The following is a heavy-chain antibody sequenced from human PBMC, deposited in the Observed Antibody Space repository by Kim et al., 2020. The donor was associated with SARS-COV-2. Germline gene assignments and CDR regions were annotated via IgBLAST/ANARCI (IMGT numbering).Heavy chain of an antibody. CDR1: GFTFSSYS. CDR2: ISSSSSYI. D-gene: IGHD6-13*01. CDR3: AREGGGSSSWSWFDP. V-gene: IGHV3-21*01. Sequence: GGSLRLSCAASGFTFSSYSMNWVRQAPGKGLEWVSSISSSSSYIYYADSVKGRFTISRDNAKNSLYLQMNSLRAEDTAVYYCAREGGGSSSWSWFDPWGQGTLVTVSS. J-gene: IGHJ5*02.